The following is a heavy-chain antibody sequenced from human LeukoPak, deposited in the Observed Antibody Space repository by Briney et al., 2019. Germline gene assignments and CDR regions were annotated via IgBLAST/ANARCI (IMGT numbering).Heavy chain of an antibody. CDR2: ISSSGSTI. Sequence: GGSLRLSCAASGFTVSSNYMSWVRQAPGKGLEWVSYISSSGSTIYYADSVKGRFTISRDNAKNSLYLQMNSLRAEDTAVYYCARDGSYPGYFDYWGQGTLVTVSS. CDR3: ARDGSYPGYFDY. CDR1: GFTVSSNY. J-gene: IGHJ4*02. V-gene: IGHV3-11*01. D-gene: IGHD1-26*01.